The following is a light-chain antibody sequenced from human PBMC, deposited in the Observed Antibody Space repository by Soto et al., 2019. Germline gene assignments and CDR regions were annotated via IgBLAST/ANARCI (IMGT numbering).Light chain of an antibody. J-gene: IGKJ1*01. CDR3: RQRSNWPPT. CDR1: QSVSSY. Sequence: EIVLTQSPATLSLSPGERATLSCRASQSVSSYLAWYQQKPGQAPRLLIYDASNRATGIPARFSGSGSGTGFTLTISSLEPEDFAVYYCRQRSNWPPTFGQGTKVDIK. CDR2: DAS. V-gene: IGKV3-11*01.